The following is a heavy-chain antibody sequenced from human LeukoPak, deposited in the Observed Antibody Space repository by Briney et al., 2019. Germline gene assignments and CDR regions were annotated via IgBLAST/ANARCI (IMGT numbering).Heavy chain of an antibody. CDR3: ARHLNALPHFDY. D-gene: IGHD1-14*01. Sequence: PSQTLSLTCSVSGGSISSSSYYCGWIRQPPGRGLEWIGSIYYSGSTYYNPSLKSRVTISVDTSKNQFSLKLSSVTAADTAVYYCARHLNALPHFDYWGQGTLVTVSS. CDR2: IYYSGST. CDR1: GGSISSSSYY. J-gene: IGHJ4*02. V-gene: IGHV4-39*01.